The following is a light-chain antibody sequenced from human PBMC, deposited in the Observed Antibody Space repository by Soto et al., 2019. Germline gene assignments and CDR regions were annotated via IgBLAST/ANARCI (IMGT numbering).Light chain of an antibody. V-gene: IGKV1-5*01. Sequence: DIPMTQSPSTLSASVGDRVTITCRASQSIGSWLAWYQQKPGKAPKLLIYDASSLESSVPSRFSGSGSGTEFTLTISSLQPDDFATYYCQQYNSHLYTFGQGTKLEIK. J-gene: IGKJ2*01. CDR2: DAS. CDR3: QQYNSHLYT. CDR1: QSIGSW.